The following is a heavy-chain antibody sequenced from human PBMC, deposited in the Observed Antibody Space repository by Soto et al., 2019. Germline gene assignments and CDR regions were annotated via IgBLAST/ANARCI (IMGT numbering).Heavy chain of an antibody. CDR3: AKAGIVATIFFDSEYYYYMDV. V-gene: IGHV3-23*01. D-gene: IGHD5-12*01. CDR2: ISGSGGST. CDR1: GFTFSSYA. J-gene: IGHJ6*03. Sequence: GGSLRLSCAASGFTFSSYAMSWVRQAPGKGLEWVSAISGSGGSTYYADSVKGRFTISRDNSKNTLYLQMNSLRAEDTAVYYCAKAGIVATIFFDSEYYYYMDVWGKGTTVTVSS.